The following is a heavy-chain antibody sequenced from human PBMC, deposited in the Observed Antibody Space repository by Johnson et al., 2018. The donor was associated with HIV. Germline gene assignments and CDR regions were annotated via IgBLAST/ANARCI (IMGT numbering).Heavy chain of an antibody. CDR3: AKDRALGWELIGAFDI. V-gene: IGHV3-20*04. CDR2: INWNGGSK. D-gene: IGHD1-26*01. J-gene: IGHJ3*02. CDR1: GFIFDDYG. Sequence: MLLVESGGGVVRPGGSLRLSCEASGFIFDDYGMSWVRQAPGKGLEWVSGINWNGGSKGYADSVKGRFTISRDNAKNSLYLQMNSLTVEDTALYYCAKDRALGWELIGAFDIWGQGTMVTVSS.